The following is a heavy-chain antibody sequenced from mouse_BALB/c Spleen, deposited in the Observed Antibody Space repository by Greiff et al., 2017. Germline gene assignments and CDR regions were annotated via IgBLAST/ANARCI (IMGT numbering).Heavy chain of an antibody. V-gene: IGHV2-3*01. CDR1: GFSLTSYG. Sequence: VQLQESGPGLVAPSQSLSITCTVSGFSLTSYGVSWVRQPPGKGLEWLGVIWGDGSTNYHSALISRLSISKDNSKSQVFLKLNSLQTDDTATYYCAKPGGDYGGAWFAYWGQGTLVTVSA. J-gene: IGHJ3*01. CDR3: AKPGGDYGGAWFAY. D-gene: IGHD2-4*01. CDR2: IWGDGST.